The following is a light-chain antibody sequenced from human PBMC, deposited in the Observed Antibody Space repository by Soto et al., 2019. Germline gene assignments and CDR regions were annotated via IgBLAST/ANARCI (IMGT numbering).Light chain of an antibody. CDR2: GAS. V-gene: IGKV3-15*01. J-gene: IGKJ1*01. CDR3: QQYGSLSWT. Sequence: EVVVTQSPATLSVSPGERVTLSCRASQSVDSDVAWFQHKPGQAPRLLIYGASTRAAGIPGRFSGSGYETDFTFTISRLEPEDFAVYHCQQYGSLSWTFGQGTKVEIK. CDR1: QSVDSD.